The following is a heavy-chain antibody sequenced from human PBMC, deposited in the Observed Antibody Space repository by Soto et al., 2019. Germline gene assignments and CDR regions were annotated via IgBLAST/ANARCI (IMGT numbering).Heavy chain of an antibody. Sequence: GGSLRLCCAPSGFNFSSHGIHWVRQAPGKGLEWVAVISNDGIEKRYADSVKGRITMSRDKSKNTVFLQMNSLRPEDAAVYLCAKDLDGSGVSQHYFYYVMDVWGQGTKVTVSS. CDR3: AKDLDGSGVSQHYFYYVMDV. V-gene: IGHV3-30*18. J-gene: IGHJ6*02. D-gene: IGHD3-3*01. CDR2: ISNDGIEK. CDR1: GFNFSSHG.